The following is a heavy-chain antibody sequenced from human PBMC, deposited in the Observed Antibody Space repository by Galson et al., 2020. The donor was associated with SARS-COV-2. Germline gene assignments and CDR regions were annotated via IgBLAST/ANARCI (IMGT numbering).Heavy chain of an antibody. D-gene: IGHD5-12*01. Sequence: GEYLKISRQYSESSSYTYWLNWVRQMPGKGLEWMGKVFTSDSDERYSPSFQGQVTISADDSVRTAYLHWSSLKPSDTAIYYCARQGSGYDGRDRDIWGRGTLVIVSP. CDR2: VFTSDSDE. J-gene: IGHJ2*01. CDR1: ESSSYTYW. V-gene: IGHV5-51*01. CDR3: ARQGSGYDGRDRDI.